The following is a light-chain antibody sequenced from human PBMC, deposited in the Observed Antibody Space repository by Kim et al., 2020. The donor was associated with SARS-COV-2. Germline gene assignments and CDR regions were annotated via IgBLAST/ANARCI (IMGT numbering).Light chain of an antibody. Sequence: GKTARITCGGNNIGSKSVHWYQQKPGQAPGLVIYYDSDRPSGIPERFSGSNSGNTATLTISRVEAGDEADYYCQVWDSSSDHRNWVFGGGTQLTVL. CDR1: NIGSKS. V-gene: IGLV3-21*04. CDR3: QVWDSSSDHRNWV. J-gene: IGLJ3*02. CDR2: YDS.